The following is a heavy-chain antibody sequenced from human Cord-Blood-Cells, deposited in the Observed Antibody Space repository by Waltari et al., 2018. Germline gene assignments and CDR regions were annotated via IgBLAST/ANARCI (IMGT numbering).Heavy chain of an antibody. J-gene: IGHJ3*02. Sequence: QVQLQQWGAGLLKPSETLSLTCAVYGGSFSGYYWRWIRQPPGKGLEWIGEINHRGSTNYNPALKSRLTISVEPSKNQFSLKLSAVTAAYTAVYYCARGVVVGGAFDIWGQGTMVTVSS. CDR1: GGSFSGYY. CDR3: ARGVVVGGAFDI. CDR2: INHRGST. V-gene: IGHV4-34*01. D-gene: IGHD2-15*01.